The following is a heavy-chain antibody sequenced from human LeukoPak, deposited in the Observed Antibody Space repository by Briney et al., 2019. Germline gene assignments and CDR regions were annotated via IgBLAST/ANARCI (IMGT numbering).Heavy chain of an antibody. V-gene: IGHV3-48*02. CDR3: ASPSGRYCSSTSCYVDYYYYGMDV. CDR1: GFTFSSYS. Sequence: PGGSLRLSCAASGFTFSSYSMNWVRQAPGKGLEWVSYISSSSSTIYYADSVKGRFTISRDNAKNSLYLQMNSLRDEDTAVYYCASPSGRYCSSTSCYVDYYYYGMDVWGQGTTVTVSS. J-gene: IGHJ6*02. D-gene: IGHD2-2*01. CDR2: ISSSSSTI.